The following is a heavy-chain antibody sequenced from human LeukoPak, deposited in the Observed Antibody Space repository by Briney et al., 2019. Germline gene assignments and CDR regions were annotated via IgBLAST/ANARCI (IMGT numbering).Heavy chain of an antibody. CDR2: IYYSGST. Sequence: TSETLSLTCTVSGGSISSSSYYWGWIRQPPGKGLEWIGSIYYSGSTYYNPSLKSRVTISVDTSKNQFSLKLSSVTAADTAVYYCARHLRKGRIVVVVAAAPYYFDYWGQGTLVTVSS. CDR1: GGSISSSSYY. V-gene: IGHV4-39*01. CDR3: ARHLRKGRIVVVVAAAPYYFDY. D-gene: IGHD2-15*01. J-gene: IGHJ4*02.